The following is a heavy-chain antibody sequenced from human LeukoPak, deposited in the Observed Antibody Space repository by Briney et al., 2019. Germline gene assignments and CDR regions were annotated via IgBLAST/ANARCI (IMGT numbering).Heavy chain of an antibody. V-gene: IGHV4-38-2*02. Sequence: PSETLSLTCTVSGYSISSGYYWGWIRQPPGKGLEWIGSIYHSGRTFYNPSLKSRVTISVDTSKNQFSLKLTSVTAADTAVYYCARVLSTYIYWGQGTLVTVAS. CDR3: ARVLSTYIY. D-gene: IGHD5/OR15-5a*01. CDR1: GYSISSGYY. J-gene: IGHJ4*02. CDR2: IYHSGRT.